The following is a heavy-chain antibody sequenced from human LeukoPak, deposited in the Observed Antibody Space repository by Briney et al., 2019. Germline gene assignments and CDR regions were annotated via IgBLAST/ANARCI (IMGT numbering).Heavy chain of an antibody. D-gene: IGHD3-10*01. CDR1: GGTFSTYA. CDR3: AREGFFGSGSYPPTGQDAFDI. CDR2: IIPIFATT. Sequence: GASVKVSCKASGGTFSTYAINWVRQTPGQGLEWMGGIIPIFATTDYAQKFQGRVTITADESTSTAYMELSSLRSEDTAVYYCAREGFFGSGSYPPTGQDAFDIWGQGTMVTVSS. J-gene: IGHJ3*02. V-gene: IGHV1-69*13.